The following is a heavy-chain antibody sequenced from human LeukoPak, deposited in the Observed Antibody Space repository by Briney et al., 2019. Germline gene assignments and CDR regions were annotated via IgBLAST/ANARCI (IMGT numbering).Heavy chain of an antibody. CDR1: GGSFSGYY. D-gene: IGHD4-4*01. V-gene: IGHV4-34*01. J-gene: IGHJ4*02. CDR2: INHSGST. Sequence: SETLSLTCAVYGGSFSGYYWSRIRQPPGKGLEWIGEINHSGSTNYNPSLKSRVTISVDTSKNQFSLKLSSVTAADTAVYYCARAEYYSNYQFYFDYWGQGTLVTVSS. CDR3: ARAEYYSNYQFYFDY.